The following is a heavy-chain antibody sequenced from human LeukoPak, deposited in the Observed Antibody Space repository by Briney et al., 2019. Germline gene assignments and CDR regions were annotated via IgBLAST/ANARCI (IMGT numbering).Heavy chain of an antibody. V-gene: IGHV3-73*01. J-gene: IGHJ6*02. CDR1: GFTFSRCD. CDR2: SRSIANSYAT. Sequence: PGGSLRLFCAASGFTFSRCDMQWVRQASGEGVEWVGRSRSIANSYATAYDESVKGRFSISRDDSKNTAYLQMNSLKTEDTAVYYCTRLTMATDYSGMDVWGQGTTVTVSS. CDR3: TRLTMATDYSGMDV. D-gene: IGHD3-10*01.